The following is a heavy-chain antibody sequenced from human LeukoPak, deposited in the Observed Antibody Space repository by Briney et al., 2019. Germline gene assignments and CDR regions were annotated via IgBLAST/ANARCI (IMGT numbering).Heavy chain of an antibody. J-gene: IGHJ4*02. CDR2: ISGSGGIT. Sequence: GGSLRLSCAASGFTFGNYAMSWVRQAPGKGLEWVSVISGSGGITYYADSVKGRFTISRDNSKNMLYLQMNSLRAEDTALYYCARVANYDILTGYDYWGQGTLVTVSS. CDR1: GFTFGNYA. CDR3: ARVANYDILTGYDY. D-gene: IGHD3-9*01. V-gene: IGHV3-23*01.